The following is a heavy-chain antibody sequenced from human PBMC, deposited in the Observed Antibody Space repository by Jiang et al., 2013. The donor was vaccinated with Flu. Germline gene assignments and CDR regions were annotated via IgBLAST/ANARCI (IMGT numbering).Heavy chain of an antibody. V-gene: IGHV4-39*07. Sequence: GPGLVKPSETLSLTCTVSAGSISSDDYYWGWIRQPPGKGLDWIGSLYYSGSTDYNPSLKSRVTIRVDTSKNQFSLELNSVTAADTAVYYCARGDIVSAELGYDYYGLDVWGQGTTVSVSS. J-gene: IGHJ6*02. CDR2: LYYSGST. D-gene: IGHD5/OR15-5a*01. CDR3: ARGDIVSAELGYDYYGLDV. CDR1: AGSISSDDYY.